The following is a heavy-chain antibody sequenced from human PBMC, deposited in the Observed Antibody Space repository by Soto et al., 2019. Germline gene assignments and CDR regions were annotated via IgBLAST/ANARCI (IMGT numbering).Heavy chain of an antibody. CDR2: IYYSGST. D-gene: IGHD2-8*01. V-gene: IGHV4-31*03. CDR3: ARTNIVLMVYYFDY. CDR1: GGSISSGGYY. J-gene: IGHJ4*02. Sequence: SETLSLTCTVSGGSISSGGYYWSWIRQHPGKGLEWIGYIYYSGSTYYNPSLKSRVTISVDTSKNQFSLKLSSVTAADTAVYYCARTNIVLMVYYFDYWGQGTLVTVSS.